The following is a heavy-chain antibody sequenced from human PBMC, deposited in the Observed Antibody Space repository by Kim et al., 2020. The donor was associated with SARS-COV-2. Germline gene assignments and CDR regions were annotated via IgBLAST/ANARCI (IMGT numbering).Heavy chain of an antibody. D-gene: IGHD3-10*01. Sequence: SYADTGKGRFTIPGDNSKNPLYLEMNRLGAEDTALYYCAKRAGGAGYFEYWGQGTLVTVSS. V-gene: IGHV3-23*01. CDR3: AKRAGGAGYFEY. J-gene: IGHJ4*02.